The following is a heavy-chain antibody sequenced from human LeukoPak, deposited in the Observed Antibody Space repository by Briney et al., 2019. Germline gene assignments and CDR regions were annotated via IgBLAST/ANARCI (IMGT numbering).Heavy chain of an antibody. J-gene: IGHJ6*03. D-gene: IGHD6-6*01. CDR3: AREAAARPLSYYYYMDV. V-gene: IGHV4-4*07. CDR2: IYTSGST. Sequence: PSETLSLTCTVSGGSISSYYWSWIRQPAGKGLEWIGRIYTSGSTNYNPSLKSRVTMSEDTSKSQFSLKLSSVTAADTAVYYCAREAAARPLSYYYYMDVWGKGTTVTVSS. CDR1: GGSISSYY.